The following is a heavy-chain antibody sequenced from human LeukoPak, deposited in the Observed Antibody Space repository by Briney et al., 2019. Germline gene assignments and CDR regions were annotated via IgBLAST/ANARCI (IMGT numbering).Heavy chain of an antibody. CDR1: GFTFSSYA. CDR3: AREVLLWFGELPSSGMDV. Sequence: GGSLRLSCAASGFTFSSYAMSWVRQAPGKGLEWVSVIYSGGSTYYADSVKGRFTISRDNSKNTLYLQMNSLRAEDTAVYYCAREVLLWFGELPSSGMDVWGQGTTVTVSS. V-gene: IGHV3-66*01. CDR2: IYSGGST. J-gene: IGHJ6*02. D-gene: IGHD3-10*01.